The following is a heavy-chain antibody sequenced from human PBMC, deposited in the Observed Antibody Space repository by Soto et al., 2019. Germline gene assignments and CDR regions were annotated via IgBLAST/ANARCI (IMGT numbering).Heavy chain of an antibody. CDR3: ARRGQTRSPDVYYFMDV. CDR1: GFTFSSYV. D-gene: IGHD3-10*01. CDR2: ISNSGKNT. Sequence: EVQVLESGGGLVQPGGSLRLSCAASGFTFSSYVMTWVRQAPGKGLEWVSSISNSGKNTYYVDSVKGRFTISRDNSKNTMYLQMTSLTAEDTALYYCARRGQTRSPDVYYFMDVWGKGATVTVSS. J-gene: IGHJ6*03. V-gene: IGHV3-23*01.